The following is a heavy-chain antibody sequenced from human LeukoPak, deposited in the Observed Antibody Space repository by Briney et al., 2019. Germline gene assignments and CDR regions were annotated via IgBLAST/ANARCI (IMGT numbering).Heavy chain of an antibody. CDR1: GYTFNDYT. CDR2: INTKTGNP. CDR3: ARDHDFLSGHSRRDFDY. Sequence: APVKVSCKASGYTFNDYTMNWVRQAPGQGLEWMGWINTKTGNPTYAQGFTGRFVFSLDTSVSVAYLQINGLEADDTAMYYCARDHDFLSGHSRRDFDYWGQGTLVTVSS. V-gene: IGHV7-4-1*04. J-gene: IGHJ4*02. D-gene: IGHD3-3*01.